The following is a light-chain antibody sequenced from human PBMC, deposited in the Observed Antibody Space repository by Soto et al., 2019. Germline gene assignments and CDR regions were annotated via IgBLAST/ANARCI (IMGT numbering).Light chain of an antibody. CDR1: QSISNY. J-gene: IGKJ4*01. CDR2: ATS. CDR3: QQSYSTLLT. Sequence: DIQMTQSPSSLSASVGDRVTITCRASQSISNYLNWYQQKPGKAPKLLIYATSSLQSGVPSRFSGSGSVTDFTLTISSLQPEDFATYYCQQSYSTLLTFGGGTKVDI. V-gene: IGKV1-39*01.